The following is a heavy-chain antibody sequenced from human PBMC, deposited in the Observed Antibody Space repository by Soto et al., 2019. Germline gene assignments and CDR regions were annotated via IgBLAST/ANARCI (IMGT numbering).Heavy chain of an antibody. J-gene: IGHJ6*03. CDR3: ARIKTDYDILTGPLRRRPNNYYYYYMDV. Sequence: GGSLRLSCAASGFTFSSYWMSWVRQAPGKGLEWVANIKQDGSEKYYVDSVKGRFTISRDNAKNSLYLQMNSLRAEDTAVYYCARIKTDYDILTGPLRRRPNNYYYYYMDVWGKGTTVTVSS. CDR1: GFTFSSYW. V-gene: IGHV3-7*01. CDR2: IKQDGSEK. D-gene: IGHD3-9*01.